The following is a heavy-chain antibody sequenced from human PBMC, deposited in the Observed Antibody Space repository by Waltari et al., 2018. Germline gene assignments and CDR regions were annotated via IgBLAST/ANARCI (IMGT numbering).Heavy chain of an antibody. CDR2: IIPIFGTA. D-gene: IGHD5-12*01. J-gene: IGHJ3*02. CDR1: GGTFSSYA. V-gene: IGHV1-69*08. Sequence: QVQLVQSGAEVKKPGSSVKVSCKASGGTFSSYAISWVRQAPGPGLEWMGRIIPIFGTANYAQKFQGRVTITADKSTSTAYMELSSLRSEDTAVYYCAREPDVNIVARGDFDIWGQGTMVTVSS. CDR3: AREPDVNIVARGDFDI.